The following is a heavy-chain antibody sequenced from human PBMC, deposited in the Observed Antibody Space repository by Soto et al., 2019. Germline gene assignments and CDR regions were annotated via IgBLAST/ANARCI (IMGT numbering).Heavy chain of an antibody. CDR3: ARDRSDSSRDDSFDI. D-gene: IGHD6-6*01. CDR1: GFNVTNTY. V-gene: IGHV3-53*01. Sequence: GGSLRLSCAVSGFNVTNTYMSWVRQAPGKGLEWVSVIYRGLSTFCADSVKGRFTVSRDDSKNTVSLQMNSLRAEDTAVYYCARDRSDSSRDDSFDIWGQGTMVAVS. J-gene: IGHJ3*02. CDR2: IYRGLST.